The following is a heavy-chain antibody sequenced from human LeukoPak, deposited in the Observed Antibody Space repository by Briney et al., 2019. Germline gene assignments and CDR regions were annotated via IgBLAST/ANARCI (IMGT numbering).Heavy chain of an antibody. CDR3: ARRYDFWSGYPPPLDY. CDR1: GGSISSSSYY. J-gene: IGHJ4*02. V-gene: IGHV4-39*07. CDR2: IYYSGST. D-gene: IGHD3-3*01. Sequence: PSETLSLTCTVSGGSISSSSYYWGWIRQPPGKGLEWIGSIYYSGSTYDNPSLKSRVTISVDTSKNQFSLKLSSVTAADTAVYYCARRYDFWSGYPPPLDYWGQGTLVTVSS.